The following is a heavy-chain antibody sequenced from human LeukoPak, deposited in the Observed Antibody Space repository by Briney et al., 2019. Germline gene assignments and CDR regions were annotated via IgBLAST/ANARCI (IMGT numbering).Heavy chain of an antibody. D-gene: IGHD3-9*01. CDR2: IYYSGST. V-gene: IGHV4-59*08. CDR3: ARGQRYFDWFSY. J-gene: IGHJ4*02. Sequence: SETLSLTCTVSGGSISSYYWSWIRQPPGKGLEWIGYIYYSGSTNYNPSLKSRVTISVATSKNQFSLNLSSVTAADTAVYYCARGQRYFDWFSYWGQGTRVTVSS. CDR1: GGSISSYY.